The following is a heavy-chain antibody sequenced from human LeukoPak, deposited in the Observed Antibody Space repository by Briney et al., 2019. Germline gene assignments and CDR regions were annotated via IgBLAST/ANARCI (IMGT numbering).Heavy chain of an antibody. CDR2: IWYDGSNK. CDR1: GFTFSSYG. CDR3: ARGDYGMDV. V-gene: IGHV3-33*01. J-gene: IGHJ6*02. Sequence: GGSLRLSCAASGFTFSSYGMHWVRQTPGKGLEWVAVIWYDGSNKYYADSVKGRFTISRDNSKNTLYLQMNSLRAEDTAVYYCARGDYGMDVWGQGTTVTVSS.